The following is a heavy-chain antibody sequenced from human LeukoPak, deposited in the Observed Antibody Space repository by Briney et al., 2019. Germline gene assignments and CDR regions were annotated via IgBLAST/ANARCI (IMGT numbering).Heavy chain of an antibody. J-gene: IGHJ4*02. CDR3: AKGPIAAFIDY. V-gene: IGHV3-9*01. D-gene: IGHD6-13*01. CDR2: ISWNSGSI. CDR1: GFTFDDYA. Sequence: GGSLGLSCAASGFTFDDYAMHWVRQAPGKGLEWVSGISWNSGSIGYADSVKGRFTISRDNAKNSLYLQMNSLRAEDTALYYCAKGPIAAFIDYWGQGTLVTVSS.